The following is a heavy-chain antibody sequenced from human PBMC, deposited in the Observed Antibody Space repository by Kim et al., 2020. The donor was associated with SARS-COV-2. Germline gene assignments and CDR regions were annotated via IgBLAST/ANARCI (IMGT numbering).Heavy chain of an antibody. CDR1: GGSISSGGYY. J-gene: IGHJ6*02. Sequence: SETLSLTCTVSGGSISSGGYYWSWIRQHPGKGLEWIGYIYYSGSTYYNPSLKSRVTISVDTSKNQFSLKLSSVTAADTAVYYCAREEVVVTAISDYYYGMDVWGQGTTVTVSS. D-gene: IGHD2-21*02. V-gene: IGHV4-31*03. CDR3: AREEVVVTAISDYYYGMDV. CDR2: IYYSGST.